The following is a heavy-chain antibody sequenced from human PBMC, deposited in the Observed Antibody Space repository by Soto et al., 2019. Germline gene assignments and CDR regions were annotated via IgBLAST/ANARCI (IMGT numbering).Heavy chain of an antibody. CDR3: AKDFYRSSCVLLYVGSYYGLVV. J-gene: IGHJ6*01. D-gene: IGHD6-13*01. CDR1: GFTFSSYA. V-gene: IGHV3-23*01. Sequence: GGSLRLSCAASGFTFSSYAMSWVRQAPGKGLEWVSAISGSGGSTYYADSVKGRFTISRDNSKNTPYLQMNSLRAEDTAVYYCAKDFYRSSCVLLYVGSYYGLVVRGQ. CDR2: ISGSGGST.